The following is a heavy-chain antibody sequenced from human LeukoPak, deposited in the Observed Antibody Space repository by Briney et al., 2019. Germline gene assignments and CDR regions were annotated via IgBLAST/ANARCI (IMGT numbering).Heavy chain of an antibody. Sequence: SVKVSCKASGGTFSSYAISWVRQAPGQGLEWMGRIIPIFGTANYAQKFQGRVTITTDESTSTAYMELSSLRSEDTAVYNCARGHDVYSSGWYKFDYWGQGTLVTVSS. D-gene: IGHD6-19*01. CDR3: ARGHDVYSSGWYKFDY. J-gene: IGHJ4*02. CDR2: IIPIFGTA. CDR1: GGTFSSYA. V-gene: IGHV1-69*05.